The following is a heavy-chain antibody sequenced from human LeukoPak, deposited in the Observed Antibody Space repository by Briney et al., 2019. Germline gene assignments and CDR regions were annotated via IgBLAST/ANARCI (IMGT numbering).Heavy chain of an antibody. Sequence: SETLSLTCAVYGGSFSGYYWSWIRQPPGKGLEWIGEINHSGSINYNPSLKSRVTISVGTSKNQFSLKLSSVTAADTAVYYCARGDSSGYIFGNWFDPWGQGTLVTVSS. CDR3: ARGDSSGYIFGNWFDP. CDR2: INHSGSI. J-gene: IGHJ5*02. V-gene: IGHV4-34*01. D-gene: IGHD3-22*01. CDR1: GGSFSGYY.